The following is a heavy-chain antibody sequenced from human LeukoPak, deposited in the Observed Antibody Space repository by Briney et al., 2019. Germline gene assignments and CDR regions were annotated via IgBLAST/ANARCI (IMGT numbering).Heavy chain of an antibody. CDR3: ARDPTDSSSWPYFDY. CDR1: GFTFSKYD. D-gene: IGHD6-13*01. CDR2: ISGSGTYI. Sequence: GGSLRLSCATSGFTFSKYDMTWVRQAPGKGLEWVSSISGSGTYIYYADSVRGRFAISRDNAESSLYLQLNSLRPEDKAVYFCARDPTDSSSWPYFDYWGQGTLVTVSS. V-gene: IGHV3-21*01. J-gene: IGHJ4*02.